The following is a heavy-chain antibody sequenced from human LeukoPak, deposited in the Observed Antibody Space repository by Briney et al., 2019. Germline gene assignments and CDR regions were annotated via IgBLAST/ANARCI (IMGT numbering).Heavy chain of an antibody. J-gene: IGHJ4*02. Sequence: PGGSLRLSCAASGFTFDDYAMHWVRQAPGKGLEGVSLISGDGGSTYYADSVKGRFTISRDNSKNSLYLQMNSLRTEDTALYYCAKDFSAGQDLYYYGSGSLTNIDYWGQGTLVTVSS. CDR2: ISGDGGST. CDR1: GFTFDDYA. D-gene: IGHD3-10*01. V-gene: IGHV3-43*02. CDR3: AKDFSAGQDLYYYGSGSLTNIDY.